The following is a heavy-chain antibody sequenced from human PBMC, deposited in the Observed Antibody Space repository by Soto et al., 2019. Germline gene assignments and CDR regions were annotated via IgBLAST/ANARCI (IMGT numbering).Heavy chain of an antibody. V-gene: IGHV1-46*01. CDR1: GYSFTSYY. D-gene: IGHD1-26*01. CDR3: ARDPKQPPIVGATTPFDS. Sequence: ASVKVSCKASGYSFTSYYMHWVRQAPGQGLEWMGIINPSGGRTSYAQKFQGRVTMPRDTSTSTVYMELSSLRSEDTAVYYCARDPKQPPIVGATTPFDSWGQGTLVPVSS. J-gene: IGHJ4*02. CDR2: INPSGGRT.